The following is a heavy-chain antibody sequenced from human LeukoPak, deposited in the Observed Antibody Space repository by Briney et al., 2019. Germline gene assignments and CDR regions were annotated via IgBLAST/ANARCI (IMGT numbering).Heavy chain of an antibody. CDR2: INHSGST. V-gene: IGHV4-34*01. CDR1: GGSFSGYY. D-gene: IGHD3-22*01. J-gene: IGHJ3*02. CDR3: ARIVYYDSSGYEDAFDI. Sequence: SETLSLTCAVYGGSFSGYYWSWIRQPPGKGLEWIGEINHSGSTNYNPSLKSRVTISVDTSKNQFSLKLSSVTAADAAVYYCARIVYYDSSGYEDAFDIWGQGTMVTVSS.